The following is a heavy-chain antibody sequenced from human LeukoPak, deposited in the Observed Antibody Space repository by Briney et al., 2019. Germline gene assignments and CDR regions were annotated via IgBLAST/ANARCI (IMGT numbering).Heavy chain of an antibody. CDR2: INHSGST. Sequence: KPSGTLSLTCAVYGGSFSGYYWSWIRQPPGKGLEWIGEINHSGSTNYNPSLKSRVTISVDTSKNQFSLKLSSVTAADTAVYYCASVSSGWYFDYWGQGTLVTVSS. J-gene: IGHJ4*02. CDR1: GGSFSGYY. D-gene: IGHD6-19*01. V-gene: IGHV4-34*01. CDR3: ASVSSGWYFDY.